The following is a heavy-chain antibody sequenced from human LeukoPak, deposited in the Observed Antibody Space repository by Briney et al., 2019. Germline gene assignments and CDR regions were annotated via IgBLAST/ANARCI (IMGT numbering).Heavy chain of an antibody. Sequence: GGSLRLSCAASGFTFSSYSMNWVRQAPGKGPEWVSSISSSSSYIYYADSVKGRFTISRDNAKNSLYLQMNSLRAEDTAVYYCARDGASYYYGSGSFDYWGRGTLVTVSS. J-gene: IGHJ4*02. CDR2: ISSSSSYI. V-gene: IGHV3-21*01. CDR3: ARDGASYYYGSGSFDY. D-gene: IGHD3-10*01. CDR1: GFTFSSYS.